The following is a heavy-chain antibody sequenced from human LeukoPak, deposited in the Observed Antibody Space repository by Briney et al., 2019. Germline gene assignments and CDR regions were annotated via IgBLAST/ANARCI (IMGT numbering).Heavy chain of an antibody. D-gene: IGHD6-19*01. CDR1: GGSISSGSYY. CDR2: IYTSGST. J-gene: IGHJ3*02. Sequence: SETLSLTCTVSGGSISSGSYYWSWIRQPAGKGLEWIGRIYTSGSTNYNPSLKSRVTISVDTSKNQFSLKLSSVTAADTAVYYCARGKYSSGWYSAFDIWGQGTMVTVSS. V-gene: IGHV4-61*02. CDR3: ARGKYSSGWYSAFDI.